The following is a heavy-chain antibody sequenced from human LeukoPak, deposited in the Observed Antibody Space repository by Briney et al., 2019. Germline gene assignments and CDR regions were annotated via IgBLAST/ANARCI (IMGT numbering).Heavy chain of an antibody. V-gene: IGHV4-34*01. CDR1: GGSFSGYY. CDR2: INHSGST. CDR3: ATLPADPGIAAAGTSG. D-gene: IGHD6-13*01. J-gene: IGHJ4*02. Sequence: SEPLSLTCAVYGGSFSGYYWSWIRQPPGKGLEWVGEINHSGSTNYNPSLKSRVTISVDTSKNQFSLKLSSVTAADTAVYYCATLPADPGIAAAGTSGWGQGTLVTVSS.